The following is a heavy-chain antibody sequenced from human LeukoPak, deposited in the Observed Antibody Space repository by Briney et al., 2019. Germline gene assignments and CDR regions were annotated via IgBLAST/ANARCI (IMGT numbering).Heavy chain of an antibody. CDR1: GGSISYYY. J-gene: IGHJ6*02. Sequence: SETLSLTCTVSGGSISYYYWSWIRQSPGKGLEGIGYIYYSGTTNYNPSLKSRVTISVDTSKNQFSLQLRSVTAADSAVYYCAREDPQTRVPEGMDVWGQGTTVTVSS. D-gene: IGHD4/OR15-4a*01. V-gene: IGHV4-59*01. CDR3: AREDPQTRVPEGMDV. CDR2: IYYSGTT.